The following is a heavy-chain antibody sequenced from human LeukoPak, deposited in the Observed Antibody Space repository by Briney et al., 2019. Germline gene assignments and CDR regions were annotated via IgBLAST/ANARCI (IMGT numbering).Heavy chain of an antibody. Sequence: GGSLRLSCAASGFTFSTYSLNWVRQAPGKGLEWVSSISSSGSYIYYADSLKGRFTISRDNSKSTLYLQMNSLRAEDTAVYYCAKGEVDYYDSSGYDDAFDIWGQGTMVTVSS. J-gene: IGHJ3*02. D-gene: IGHD3-22*01. V-gene: IGHV3-21*04. CDR1: GFTFSTYS. CDR3: AKGEVDYYDSSGYDDAFDI. CDR2: ISSSGSYI.